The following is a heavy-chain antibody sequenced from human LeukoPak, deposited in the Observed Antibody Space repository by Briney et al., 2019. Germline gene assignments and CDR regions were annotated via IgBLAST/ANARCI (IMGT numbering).Heavy chain of an antibody. CDR1: GGSFSGYY. J-gene: IGHJ6*02. CDR2: INHSGST. CDR3: ARHYSSSWPYYYYYGMVA. V-gene: IGHV4-34*01. Sequence: SETLSLTCAVYGGSFSGYYWSWIRQPPGKGLEWIGEINHSGSTNYNPSLKSRVTISVDTSKNQFSLKLSSVTAADTAVYYCARHYSSSWPYYYYYGMVAWGQGTTVTVSS. D-gene: IGHD6-13*01.